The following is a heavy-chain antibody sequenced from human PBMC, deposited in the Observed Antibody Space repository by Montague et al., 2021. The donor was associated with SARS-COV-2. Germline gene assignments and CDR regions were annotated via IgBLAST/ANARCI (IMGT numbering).Heavy chain of an antibody. CDR2: IHSGGGSS. J-gene: IGHJ4*02. CDR3: AKVGDLMAGYSLVNLDN. Sequence: FLRLSCAASGFTFSGSPMSWVRQAPGKGLEWVSVIHSGGGSSYYGKSVEGRFTVSRDNSKNTVYLQMNNLRAGDTAVYYCAKVGDLMAGYSLVNLDNWGQGTLVIVSS. D-gene: IGHD3-9*01. V-gene: IGHV3-23*03. CDR1: GFTFSGSP.